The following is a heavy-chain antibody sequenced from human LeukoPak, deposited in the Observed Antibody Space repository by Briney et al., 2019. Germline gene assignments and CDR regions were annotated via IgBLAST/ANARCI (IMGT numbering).Heavy chain of an antibody. CDR3: ARDKGGVLLHVFWFWFDP. D-gene: IGHD2-15*01. CDR1: GFTFSSYW. V-gene: IGHV3-7*01. Sequence: GGSLRLSCAASGFTFSSYWMSWVRQAPGKGLEWVANIKQDGSEKYYVDSVKGRFTISRDNAKNSLYLQMNSLRAEDTAVYYCARDKGGVLLHVFWFWFDPWGQGTLVTVSS. CDR2: IKQDGSEK. J-gene: IGHJ5*02.